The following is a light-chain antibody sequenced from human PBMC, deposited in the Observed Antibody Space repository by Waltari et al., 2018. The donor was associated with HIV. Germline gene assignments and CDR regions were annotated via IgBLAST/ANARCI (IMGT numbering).Light chain of an antibody. Sequence: EIVMTQSPATLSVSPGERATLSCRASQSISNDLAWYQQKPGQAPRLLIYGASTRATGIPARFSGSGSGTEFTLSISSLQSEDFAVYYCQQYHQGRKAFGQGTKVETK. V-gene: IGKV3-15*01. CDR2: GAS. CDR3: QQYHQGRKA. CDR1: QSISND. J-gene: IGKJ1*01.